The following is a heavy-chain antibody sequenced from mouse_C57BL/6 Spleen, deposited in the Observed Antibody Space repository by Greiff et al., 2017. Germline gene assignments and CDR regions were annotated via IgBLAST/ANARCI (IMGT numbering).Heavy chain of an antibody. CDR2: IHPSDSDT. J-gene: IGHJ3*01. CDR1: GYTFTSYW. D-gene: IGHD3-2*02. CDR3: ARGETAQTTVFAY. Sequence: QVQLKQPGAELVKPGASVKVSCKASGYTFTSYWMHWVKQRPGQGLEWIGRIHPSDSDTNYNQKFKDKAKLTADKSSSTAYMQLSSLTYEDSAVYYCARGETAQTTVFAYWGQGTLVTVSA. V-gene: IGHV1-74*01.